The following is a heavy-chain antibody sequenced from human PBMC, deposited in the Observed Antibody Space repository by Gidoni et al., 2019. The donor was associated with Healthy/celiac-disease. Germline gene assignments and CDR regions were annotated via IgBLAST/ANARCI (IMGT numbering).Heavy chain of an antibody. D-gene: IGHD3-3*01. J-gene: IGHJ4*02. V-gene: IGHV3-23*01. Sequence: EVQLLESGGGLVQPGGSLRLSCAASGFTFSSYAMSWVRQAPGKGLAWVSAISGSGGSTYYADSVKGRFTISRDNSKNTLYLQMNSLRAEDTAVYYCAKGSDDFEGYFDYWGQGTLVTVSS. CDR1: GFTFSSYA. CDR2: ISGSGGST. CDR3: AKGSDDFEGYFDY.